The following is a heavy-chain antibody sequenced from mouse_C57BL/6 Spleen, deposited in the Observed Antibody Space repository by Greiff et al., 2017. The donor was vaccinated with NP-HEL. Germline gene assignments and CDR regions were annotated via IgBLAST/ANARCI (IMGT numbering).Heavy chain of an antibody. CDR2: IYPGDGDT. Sequence: VKLMESGAELVKPGASVKISCKASGYAFSSYCMNWVKQRPGKGLEWIGQIYPGDGDTNYTGKFKGKATLTADKSSSTAYMQLSSLTSEDSAVYFCARWYGSSYVYAMDDWGQGTSVTVSS. J-gene: IGHJ4*01. CDR3: ARWYGSSYVYAMDD. D-gene: IGHD1-1*01. CDR1: GYAFSSYC. V-gene: IGHV1-80*01.